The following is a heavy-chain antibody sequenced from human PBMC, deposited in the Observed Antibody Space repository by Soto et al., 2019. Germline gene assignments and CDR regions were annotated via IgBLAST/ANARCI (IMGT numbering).Heavy chain of an antibody. CDR2: IWYDGSNK. J-gene: IGHJ4*02. D-gene: IGHD6-13*01. V-gene: IGHV3-33*01. CDR3: ARTFHSSSWLSDC. Sequence: QVQLVESGGGVVQPGRSLRLSCAASGFTFSAYGMHCVRQAPGKGLEWVAIIWYDGSNKNYADSVKGRITISRDNSKNTLYLQMNSLRAEDTAVYYCARTFHSSSWLSDCWGQGTLVTVSS. CDR1: GFTFSAYG.